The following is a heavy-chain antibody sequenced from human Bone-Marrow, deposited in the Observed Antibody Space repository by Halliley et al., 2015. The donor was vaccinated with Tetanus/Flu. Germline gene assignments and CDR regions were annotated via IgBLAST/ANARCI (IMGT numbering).Heavy chain of an antibody. J-gene: IGHJ4*02. V-gene: IGHV4-59*01. D-gene: IGHD1-26*01. CDR2: MYYPGST. Sequence: PPGKGLEWIGFMYYPGSTNYNPSLKSRVTISVAASKNQVSLNLSSVSAADTAVYYCARGGNNFDSWGQGTRVTVSS. CDR3: ARGGNNFDS.